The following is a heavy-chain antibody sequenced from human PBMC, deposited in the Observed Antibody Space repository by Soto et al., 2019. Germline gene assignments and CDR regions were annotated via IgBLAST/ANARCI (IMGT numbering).Heavy chain of an antibody. CDR2: IYHSGST. Sequence: PSETLSLTCAVSGGSISSGGYSWSWIRQPPGKGLEWIGYIYHSGSTYYNPSLKSRVTISVDRSKNQFSLKLSSVTAADTAVYYCARTYGSGSRGTLDIWGQGTMVTVSS. J-gene: IGHJ3*02. CDR1: GGSISSGGYS. V-gene: IGHV4-30-2*01. CDR3: ARTYGSGSRGTLDI. D-gene: IGHD3-10*01.